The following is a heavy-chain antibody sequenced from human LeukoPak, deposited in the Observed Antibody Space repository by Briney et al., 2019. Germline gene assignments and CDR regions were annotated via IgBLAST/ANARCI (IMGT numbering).Heavy chain of an antibody. J-gene: IGHJ4*02. CDR2: IKTDGSIT. V-gene: IGHV3-74*01. CDR1: GFTFSSYW. Sequence: GGSLRLSCAASGFTFSSYWMHWVRQAPGKGLEWVSRIKTDGSITNYADSVRGRFTISRDNAKKTVYLQVNGLRAEDTAVYYCVRSYDYWGQGTLVTVSS. CDR3: VRSYDY.